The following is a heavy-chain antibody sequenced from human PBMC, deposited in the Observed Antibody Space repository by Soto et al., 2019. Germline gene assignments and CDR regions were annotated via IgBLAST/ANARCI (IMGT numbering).Heavy chain of an antibody. CDR1: GYTFTNYY. CDR2: INPSDGDT. Sequence: ASVKVSCKASGYTFTNYYMHWVRQAPGQGLEWMGIINPSDGDTTYAQKFQGRVIMTRDTSTTTVYMELSSLRSEDTALYFCTRAIIRPYYFDYWGQGTLVTVSS. CDR3: TRAIIRPYYFDY. D-gene: IGHD3-10*01. V-gene: IGHV1-46*03. J-gene: IGHJ4*02.